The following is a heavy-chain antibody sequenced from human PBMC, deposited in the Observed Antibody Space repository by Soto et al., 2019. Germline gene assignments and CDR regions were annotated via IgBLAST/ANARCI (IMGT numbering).Heavy chain of an antibody. D-gene: IGHD6-13*01. V-gene: IGHV5-51*01. Sequence: GASLKISCKGSGYSFISYWIGWVRQMPGKGLEWMGIIYPGDSDTRYSPSFQGQVTISADKSISTAYLQWSSLKASDTAMYYCARTSAAGKYYDGMDVWGQGTTVTVS. CDR2: IYPGDSDT. J-gene: IGHJ6*02. CDR1: GYSFISYW. CDR3: ARTSAAGKYYDGMDV.